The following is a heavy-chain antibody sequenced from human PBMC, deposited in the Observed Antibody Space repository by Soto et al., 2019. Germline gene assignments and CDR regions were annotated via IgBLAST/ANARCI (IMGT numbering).Heavy chain of an antibody. J-gene: IGHJ3*02. Sequence: QVQLVESGGGVVQPGRSLRLSCAASGFTFSSYGMHWVRQAPGKGLEWVGVISNDGSNKYYADSVKGRFTISRDNSKNTLYLQMNSLRAEDTAVYYCATQITVDAFDIWGQGTMVTVSS. V-gene: IGHV3-30*03. CDR3: ATQITVDAFDI. CDR2: ISNDGSNK. CDR1: GFTFSSYG. D-gene: IGHD3-10*01.